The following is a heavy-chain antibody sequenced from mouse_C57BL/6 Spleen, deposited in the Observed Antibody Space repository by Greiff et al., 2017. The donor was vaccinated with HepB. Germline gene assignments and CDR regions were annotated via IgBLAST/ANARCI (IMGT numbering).Heavy chain of an antibody. Sequence: EVQLQQSGPELVKPGASVKISCKASGYTFTDYYMNWVKQSHGKSLEWIGDINPNNGGTSYNQKFKGKATLTVDKSSSTAYMELRSLTSEDSAVYYCARPGQLSPFYFDYWGQGTTLTVSS. V-gene: IGHV1-26*01. CDR3: ARPGQLSPFYFDY. J-gene: IGHJ2*01. CDR1: GYTFTDYY. D-gene: IGHD3-2*02. CDR2: INPNNGGT.